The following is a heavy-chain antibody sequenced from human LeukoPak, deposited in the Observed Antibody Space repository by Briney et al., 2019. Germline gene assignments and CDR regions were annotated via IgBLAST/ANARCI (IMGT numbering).Heavy chain of an antibody. J-gene: IGHJ5*02. Sequence: SETLSLTCTVSGASISSDTYFWSWIRQPAGKGLEWIGRISSTGRTDYNPSLTSRVTISVDTSKNQLSMKLSSVTAADTAVYYCAKGAGPPWFDPWGQGTLVTVSS. D-gene: IGHD6-19*01. CDR1: GASISSDTYF. CDR3: AKGAGPPWFDP. V-gene: IGHV4-61*02. CDR2: ISSTGRT.